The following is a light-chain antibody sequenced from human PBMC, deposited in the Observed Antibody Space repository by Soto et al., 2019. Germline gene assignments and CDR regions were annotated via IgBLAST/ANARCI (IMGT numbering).Light chain of an antibody. V-gene: IGKV1-13*02. CDR1: QGISTA. J-gene: IGKJ3*01. CDR3: QQFNGYYT. CDR2: DAS. Sequence: AVQLTQSPSSLSASVGDRVTLTCRASQGISTALAWYQQKPGTAPKLLIHDASSLESGVPSRFSGSGAGTDCTLAISSLQPEDFATYYCQQFNGYYTFGPGTKLDIK.